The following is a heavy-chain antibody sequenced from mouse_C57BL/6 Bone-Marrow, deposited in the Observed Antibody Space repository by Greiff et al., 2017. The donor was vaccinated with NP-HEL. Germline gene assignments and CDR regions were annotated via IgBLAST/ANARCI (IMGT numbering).Heavy chain of an antibody. CDR1: GYTFTDYN. Sequence: EVQRVESGPELVKPGASVKIPCKASGYTFTDYNMDWVKQSHGKSLEWIGDINPNNGGTIYNQKFKGKATLTVDKSSSTAYMELRSLTSEDTAVYYCARRRGYDYPFYFDYWGQGTTLTVSS. V-gene: IGHV1-18*01. CDR3: ARRRGYDYPFYFDY. CDR2: INPNNGGT. J-gene: IGHJ2*01. D-gene: IGHD2-4*01.